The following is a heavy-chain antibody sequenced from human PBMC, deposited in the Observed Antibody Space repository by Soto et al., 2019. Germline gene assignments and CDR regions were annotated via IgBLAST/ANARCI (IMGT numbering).Heavy chain of an antibody. CDR3: ARGRDIVLVPAAIGVRYYYYGMDV. J-gene: IGHJ6*02. CDR2: MNPNSGNT. CDR1: GYTFTSYD. D-gene: IGHD2-2*01. V-gene: IGHV1-8*01. Sequence: QVQLVQSGAEVKKPGASVKVSCKASGYTFTSYDINWVRQATGQGLEWMGWMNPNSGNTGYAQKFQGRVTMTRNTSISTAYMELSSLRSEDAAVYYCARGRDIVLVPAAIGVRYYYYGMDVWGQGTTVTVSS.